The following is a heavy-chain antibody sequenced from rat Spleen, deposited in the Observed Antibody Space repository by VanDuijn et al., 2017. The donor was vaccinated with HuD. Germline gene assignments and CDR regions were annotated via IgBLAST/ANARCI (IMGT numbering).Heavy chain of an antibody. Sequence: EVQLVESGGGLVQPGRSMKLSCAASGFTFSNYDMAWVRQAPTKGLEWVASISYDGSSTYYRDSVKGRFTISRDNATNTKYLQMDSLRSEDTATYDCAREAGITPYYFDYWGQGVMVTVSS. CDR1: GFTFSNYD. D-gene: IGHD1-4*01. CDR2: ISYDGSST. V-gene: IGHV5S13*01. J-gene: IGHJ2*01. CDR3: AREAGITPYYFDY.